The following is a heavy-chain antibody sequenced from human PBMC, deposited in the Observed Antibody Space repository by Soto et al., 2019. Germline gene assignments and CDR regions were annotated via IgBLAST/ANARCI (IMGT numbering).Heavy chain of an antibody. J-gene: IGHJ5*02. CDR1: GYTFTSYG. CDR3: VRRHVSATGIDWFDP. V-gene: IGHV1-3*01. D-gene: IGHD6-13*01. CDR2: INAANGDT. Sequence: GASVKVSCKASGYTFTSYGIHWVRQAPGQRLEWMGWINAANGDTKYSPKFQGRVTITRDTSANTAYMELSSLRSEDTAVYYCVRRHVSATGIDWFDPWGQGTPVTVSS.